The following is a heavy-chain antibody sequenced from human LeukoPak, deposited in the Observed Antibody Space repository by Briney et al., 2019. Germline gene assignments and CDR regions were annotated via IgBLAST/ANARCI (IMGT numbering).Heavy chain of an antibody. Sequence: ASVKVSCKASGGTFSSYAISWVRQAPGQGLEWMGRIIPILGIANYAQKFQGRVTITADKSTSTAYMELSSLRSEDTAVYHCAPVPENYDILTGEPIGQRRPWDWGQGTLVTVSS. V-gene: IGHV1-69*04. D-gene: IGHD3-9*01. CDR1: GGTFSSYA. J-gene: IGHJ4*02. CDR3: APVPENYDILTGEPIGQRRPWD. CDR2: IIPILGIA.